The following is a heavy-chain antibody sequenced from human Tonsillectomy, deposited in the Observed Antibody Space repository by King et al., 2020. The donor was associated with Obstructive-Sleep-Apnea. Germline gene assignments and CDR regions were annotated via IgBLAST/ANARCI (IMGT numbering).Heavy chain of an antibody. CDR2: IYYSGST. Sequence: QLQESGPGLVKPSETLSLTYTVSGGSFSNSYWSCIRQPPGQGLEWIAYIYYSGSTNYNPSLKSRVTISLDTSKNQFSLKLSSVTAADTAVYYCARGPYGGNLDYWGQGTLVTVSS. D-gene: IGHD4-23*01. V-gene: IGHV4-59*01. CDR1: GGSFSNSY. J-gene: IGHJ4*02. CDR3: ARGPYGGNLDY.